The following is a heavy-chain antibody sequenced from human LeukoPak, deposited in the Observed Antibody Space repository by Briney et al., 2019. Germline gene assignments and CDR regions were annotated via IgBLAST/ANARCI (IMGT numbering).Heavy chain of an antibody. CDR2: MHPNSGNT. CDR1: GYTFTSYD. D-gene: IGHD1-26*01. V-gene: IGHV1-8*01. Sequence: ASVKVSCKASGYTFTSYDINWVRQATGQGLEWMGWMHPNSGNTGYAQKFQGRVTMTRNTSISTAYMELSSLRSEDTAMYYCARAPEWGKSNYYYYMDVWGKGTTVTVSS. CDR3: ARAPEWGKSNYYYYMDV. J-gene: IGHJ6*03.